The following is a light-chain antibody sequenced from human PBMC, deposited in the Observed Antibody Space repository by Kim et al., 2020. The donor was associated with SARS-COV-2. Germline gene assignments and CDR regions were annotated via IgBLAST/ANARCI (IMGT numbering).Light chain of an antibody. Sequence: SASVGDRVTITYQADQDITKFLRWYQQIPGKAPKLLIYDASKLERGVPLRFSGSGSARLFTLTIGSLQPEDVATYYCQQYDNVPYTFGQRTKLEI. CDR3: QQYDNVPYT. CDR2: DAS. V-gene: IGKV1-33*01. J-gene: IGKJ2*01. CDR1: QDITKF.